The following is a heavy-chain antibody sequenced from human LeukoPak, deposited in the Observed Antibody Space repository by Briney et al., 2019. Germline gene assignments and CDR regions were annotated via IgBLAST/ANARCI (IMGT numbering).Heavy chain of an antibody. V-gene: IGHV4-30-4*01. CDR1: GGSISSGDYY. Sequence: PSETLSLTCTVSGGSISSGDYYWSWIRQPPGKGLEWIGYIYYSGSTYYNPSLKSRVTISVDTSKNQFSLKLSSVTAADTAVYYCARVSQSEGDYGDPYYFDYWGQGTLVTVSS. CDR2: IYYSGST. J-gene: IGHJ4*02. D-gene: IGHD4-17*01. CDR3: ARVSQSEGDYGDPYYFDY.